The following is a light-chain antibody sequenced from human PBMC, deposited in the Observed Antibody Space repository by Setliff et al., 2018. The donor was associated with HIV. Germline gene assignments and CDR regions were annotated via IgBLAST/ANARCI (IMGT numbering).Light chain of an antibody. CDR2: RNN. CDR1: SSNIGSNI. J-gene: IGLJ1*01. V-gene: IGLV1-44*01. Sequence: QSALTQPPSASGTPGQRVTISCSGSSSNIGSNIVNWYQHLPGTAPKLLIYRNNQRPSGVPGRFSGSKSGTSASLAISGLQSEDEADYYCSSYTSSSTYVFGLGTKGTVL. CDR3: SSYTSSSTYV.